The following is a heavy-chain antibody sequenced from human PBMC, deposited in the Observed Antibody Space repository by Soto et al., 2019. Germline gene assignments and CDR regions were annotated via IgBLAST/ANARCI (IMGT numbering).Heavy chain of an antibody. Sequence: PSETLSLTCTVSGGSISSGGYYWSWIRQHPGKGLEWIGYIYYSGSTYYNPSLKSRVTISVDTSKNQFSLKLSSVTAADTAVYYCARGLPYDYSPYFDYWGQGTLVTVSS. V-gene: IGHV4-31*03. D-gene: IGHD3-16*01. CDR1: GGSISSGGYY. CDR3: ARGLPYDYSPYFDY. J-gene: IGHJ4*02. CDR2: IYYSGST.